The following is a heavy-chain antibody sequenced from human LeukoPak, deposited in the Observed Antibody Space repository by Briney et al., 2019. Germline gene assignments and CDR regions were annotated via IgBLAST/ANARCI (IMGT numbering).Heavy chain of an antibody. CDR1: GYTFTGYY. V-gene: IGHV1-2*02. J-gene: IGHJ4*02. Sequence: EASVKVSCKASGYTFTGYYMHWVRQAPGQGLEWMGWINPNNGGTVYAQKFQGGVTMTRDTSISTAYMELSRLTSDDTAVYYCARTGYFDWFDLDYWGQGTLVTVSS. D-gene: IGHD3-9*01. CDR3: ARTGYFDWFDLDY. CDR2: INPNNGGT.